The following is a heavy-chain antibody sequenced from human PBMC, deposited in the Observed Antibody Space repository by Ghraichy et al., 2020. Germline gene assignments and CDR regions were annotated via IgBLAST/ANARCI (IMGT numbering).Heavy chain of an antibody. D-gene: IGHD2-2*01. Sequence: SETLSLTCTVSGGSISSYYWSWIRQPPGKGLEWIGYIYTSGSTNYNPSLKSRVTISVDTSKNQFSLKLSSVTAADTAVYYCARLGLVVPAATIYYYYGMDVWGQGTTVTVSS. V-gene: IGHV4-4*09. CDR2: IYTSGST. CDR3: ARLGLVVPAATIYYYYGMDV. CDR1: GGSISSYY. J-gene: IGHJ6*02.